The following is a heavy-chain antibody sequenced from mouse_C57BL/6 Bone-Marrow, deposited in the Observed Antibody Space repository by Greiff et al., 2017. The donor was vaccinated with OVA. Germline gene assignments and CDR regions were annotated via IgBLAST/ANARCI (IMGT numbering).Heavy chain of an antibody. CDR2: INPGSGGT. Sequence: VQLQQSGAELVRPGTSVKVSCKASGYAFTHYLIEWVKQRPGQGLEWIGVINPGSGGTNYNEKFKGKATLTADKSSSTAYMQLSSLTSEDSAVYFCARWGFYDYGSSYTWFAYWGQGTLVTVSA. J-gene: IGHJ3*01. CDR3: ARWGFYDYGSSYTWFAY. V-gene: IGHV1-54*01. D-gene: IGHD1-1*01. CDR1: GYAFTHYL.